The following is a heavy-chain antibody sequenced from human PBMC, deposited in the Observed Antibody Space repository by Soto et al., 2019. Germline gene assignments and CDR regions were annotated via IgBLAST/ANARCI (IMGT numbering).Heavy chain of an antibody. J-gene: IGHJ5*01. CDR1: GFKFDDYM. Sequence: EVQLVESGGGVVQPGGSLRLSCAASGFKFDDYMMHWVRQAPGKGLEWISLISWDGGSIDYAHSMKGRFTLSRDNSKTSLYLHIDSLTSDDTASYFCAKEGSGGSSLDSCGQGALVSVSS. CDR3: AKEGSGGSSLDS. D-gene: IGHD6-25*01. CDR2: ISWDGGSI. V-gene: IGHV3-43*01.